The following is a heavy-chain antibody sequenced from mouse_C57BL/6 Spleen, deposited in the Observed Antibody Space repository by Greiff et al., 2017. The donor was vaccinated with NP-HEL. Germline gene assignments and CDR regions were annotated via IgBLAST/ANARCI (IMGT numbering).Heavy chain of an antibody. J-gene: IGHJ2*01. CDR3: ARLEGSYYGNYGLGY. CDR2: IDPSDSET. V-gene: IGHV1-52*01. Sequence: QVQLQQPGAELVRPGSSVKLSCKASGYTFTSYWMHWVKQRPIQGLEWIGNIDPSDSETHYNQKFKDKATLTVDKSSSTAYMQLSSLTSEDSAVYYCARLEGSYYGNYGLGYWGQGTTLTVSS. CDR1: GYTFTSYW. D-gene: IGHD2-1*01.